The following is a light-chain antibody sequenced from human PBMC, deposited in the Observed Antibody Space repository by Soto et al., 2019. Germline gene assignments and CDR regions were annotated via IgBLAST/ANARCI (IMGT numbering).Light chain of an antibody. CDR1: QGISTY. Sequence: DIQMTQSPSSLFANVGDRVTITCRASQGISTYLHWYQQRPGKAPSLLIYGASNLHRGIPSRFSGRGSGTDFTLTISSLQPEDVATYYCQHSRTPPRTFGQGAKVEIK. J-gene: IGKJ1*01. CDR2: GAS. V-gene: IGKV1-39*01. CDR3: QHSRTPPRT.